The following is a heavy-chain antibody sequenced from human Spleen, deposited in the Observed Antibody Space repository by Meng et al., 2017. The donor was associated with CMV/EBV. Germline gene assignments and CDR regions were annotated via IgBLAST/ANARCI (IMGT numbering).Heavy chain of an antibody. CDR1: GFTFSSYT. CDR2: ISDDGSNK. CDR3: ARGEGCSSTSCYTGWYFDL. Sequence: GGSLRLSCAASGFTFSSYTMHWVRQAPGKGLEWVALISDDGSNKYYADSVKGRFTISRDNSKNTLYLQMNSLRAEDTAMYYCARGEGCSSTSCYTGWYFDLWGRGTLVTVSS. V-gene: IGHV3-30-3*01. J-gene: IGHJ2*01. D-gene: IGHD2-2*02.